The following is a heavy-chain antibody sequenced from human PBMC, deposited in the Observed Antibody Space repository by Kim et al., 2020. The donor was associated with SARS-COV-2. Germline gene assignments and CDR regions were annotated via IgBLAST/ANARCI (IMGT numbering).Heavy chain of an antibody. D-gene: IGHD3-10*01. CDR3: AKGPVVGFGELSSRGAFDI. CDR1: GFTFSSYG. V-gene: IGHV3-33*06. J-gene: IGHJ3*02. Sequence: GGSLRLSCAASGFTFSSYGMHWVRQAPGKGLEWVAVIWYDGSNKYYADSVKGRFTISRDNSKNTLYLQMNSLRAEDTAVYYCAKGPVVGFGELSSRGAFDIWGQGTMVTVSS. CDR2: IWYDGSNK.